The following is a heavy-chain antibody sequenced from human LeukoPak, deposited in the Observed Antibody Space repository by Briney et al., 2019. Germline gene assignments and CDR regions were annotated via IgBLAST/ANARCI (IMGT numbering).Heavy chain of an antibody. Sequence: GGSLRLSCAASGFTFDDYGMSWVRQAPGKGLEWVSGINWNGGSTGYADSVRGRFTISRDNAKNSLYPQMNSLRAEDTALYYCARDSVGYDSSGTRRRLYYFDYWGQGTLVTVSS. J-gene: IGHJ4*02. V-gene: IGHV3-20*04. D-gene: IGHD3-22*01. CDR3: ARDSVGYDSSGTRRRLYYFDY. CDR1: GFTFDDYG. CDR2: INWNGGST.